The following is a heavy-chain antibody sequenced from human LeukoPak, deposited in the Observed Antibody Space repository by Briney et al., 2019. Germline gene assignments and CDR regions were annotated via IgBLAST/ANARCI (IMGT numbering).Heavy chain of an antibody. V-gene: IGHV3-30*02. D-gene: IGHD6-19*01. J-gene: IGHJ3*02. CDR2: IRSDGSNK. CDR3: AKELGSSGWIDAFDI. CDR1: GFTFGSYG. Sequence: GGSLRLSCAASGFTFGSYGMHWVRQAPGKGLEWVTFIRSDGSNKYYADSVKGRFTISRDNSKNTLYLQMNTLIADDTAVYYCAKELGSSGWIDAFDIWGQGTMVTVSS.